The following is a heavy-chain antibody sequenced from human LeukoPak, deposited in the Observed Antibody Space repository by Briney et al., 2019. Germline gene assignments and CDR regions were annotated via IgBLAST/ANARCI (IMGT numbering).Heavy chain of an antibody. Sequence: PGGSPRLSCAASGFTFSSYWMSWVRQAPGKGLEWVANIKQDGSEKYYVDSVKGRFTISRDNAKNSLYLQMNSLRAEDTAVYYCARGSSSWYGSRLWFDPWGQGTLVTVSS. V-gene: IGHV3-7*03. D-gene: IGHD6-13*01. CDR1: GFTFSSYW. CDR2: IKQDGSEK. J-gene: IGHJ5*02. CDR3: ARGSSSWYGSRLWFDP.